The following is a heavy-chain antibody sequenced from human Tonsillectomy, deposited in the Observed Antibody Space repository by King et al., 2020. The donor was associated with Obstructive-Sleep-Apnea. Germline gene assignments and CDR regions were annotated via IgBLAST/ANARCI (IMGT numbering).Heavy chain of an antibody. CDR3: ARWGYSYGDYYFDY. CDR2: IYTSGST. D-gene: IGHD5-18*01. Sequence: VQLQESGPGLVKPSETLSLTCTVSGGSISSYYWSWIRQPAGKGLEWIGHIYTSGSTNYNPSLKSRVTMSVDTSKNQFSLKLSSVTAADTAVYYCARWGYSYGDYYFDYWGQGTLVTVSS. CDR1: GGSISSYY. V-gene: IGHV4-4*07. J-gene: IGHJ4*02.